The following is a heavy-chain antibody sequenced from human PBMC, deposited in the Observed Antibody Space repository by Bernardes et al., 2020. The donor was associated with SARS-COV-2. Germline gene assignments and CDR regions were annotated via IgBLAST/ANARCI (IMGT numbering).Heavy chain of an antibody. D-gene: IGHD3-3*01. J-gene: IGHJ5*02. Sequence: SETLSLTCAVSGYSISSGYYWGWIRQPPGKGLEWIGSIYHSGSTYYNPSLKSRVTISVDTSKNQFSLKLSSVTAADTAVYYCARGIPQSITIFGVVIPGNWFDPWGQGTLVTVSS. CDR3: ARGIPQSITIFGVVIPGNWFDP. V-gene: IGHV4-38-2*01. CDR2: IYHSGST. CDR1: GYSISSGYY.